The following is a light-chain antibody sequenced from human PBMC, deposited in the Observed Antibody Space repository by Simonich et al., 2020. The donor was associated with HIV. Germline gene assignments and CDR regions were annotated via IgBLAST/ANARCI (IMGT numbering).Light chain of an antibody. V-gene: IGKV3D-20*01. Sequence: EIVLTQSPATLSLSPGDRATLSCWANQSVSSYLAWYQQKPGLAPRLLIYDTSNRAPGIPDRFSGSGSGTDFTLTISRLEPEDFAVYYCQQYGSSPTFGGGTKVEIK. CDR2: DTS. J-gene: IGKJ4*01. CDR3: QQYGSSPT. CDR1: QSVSSY.